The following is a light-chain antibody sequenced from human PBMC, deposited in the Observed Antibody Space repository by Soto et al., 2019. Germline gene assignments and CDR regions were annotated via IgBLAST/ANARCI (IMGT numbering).Light chain of an antibody. CDR2: DAS. V-gene: IGKV3-15*01. J-gene: IGKJ3*01. CDR3: HQYTFWPPGT. Sequence: IMMTQSPVTLSVSPGERATLSCRASQTIRNGLAWYQQKPGQAPRLLIYDASTRATGVPARFSGSGSGTDFTLTISSLQYEDFAVYYCHQYTFWPPGTFGPGTIVDAK. CDR1: QTIRNG.